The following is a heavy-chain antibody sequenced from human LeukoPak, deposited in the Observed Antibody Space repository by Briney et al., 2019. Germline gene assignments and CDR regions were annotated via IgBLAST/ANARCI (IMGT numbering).Heavy chain of an antibody. CDR2: IYYSGST. V-gene: IGHV4-59*01. Sequence: PSETLSLTCTVSGGSISSYYWSWIRQPPGKGLEWIGYIYYSGSTNYNPSLKSRVTISVDTSKNQFSLKLSSVTAADTAVYYCARDRRGYSYGPFDYWGQGTLVTVSS. CDR1: GGSISSYY. J-gene: IGHJ4*02. CDR3: ARDRRGYSYGPFDY. D-gene: IGHD5-18*01.